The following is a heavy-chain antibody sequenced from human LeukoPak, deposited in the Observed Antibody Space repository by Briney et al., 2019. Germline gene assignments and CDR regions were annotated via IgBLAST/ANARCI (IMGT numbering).Heavy chain of an antibody. CDR1: GFTFSSYA. J-gene: IGHJ6*02. D-gene: IGHD3-10*01. Sequence: GVSLRLSCAASGFTFSSYAMSWVRQAPGKGLEWVSAISGGGGSTYYADSVKGRFTISRDNSKNTLYLQMNSLRAEDTAVYYCAKGQWFGESSRGMDVWGQGTTVTVSS. CDR3: AKGQWFGESSRGMDV. V-gene: IGHV3-23*01. CDR2: ISGGGGST.